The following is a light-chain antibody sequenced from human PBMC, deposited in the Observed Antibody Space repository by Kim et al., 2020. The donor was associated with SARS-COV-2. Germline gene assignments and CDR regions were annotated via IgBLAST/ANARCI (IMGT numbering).Light chain of an antibody. Sequence: SPGESAPLSCRASQSVSSYLSWYQQQPGQAPTLLIYDASNRATGIPARFSGSGSGTDFTLTISSLEPEDFAVYYCQQRSNWPPITFGQGTRLEIK. CDR3: QQRSNWPPIT. V-gene: IGKV3-11*01. J-gene: IGKJ5*01. CDR1: QSVSSY. CDR2: DAS.